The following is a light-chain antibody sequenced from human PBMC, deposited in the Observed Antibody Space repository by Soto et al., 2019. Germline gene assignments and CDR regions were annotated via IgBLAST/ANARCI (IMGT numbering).Light chain of an antibody. CDR2: DAS. J-gene: IGKJ5*01. CDR3: QQSYSTPPIT. V-gene: IGKV3-11*01. CDR1: QSVSSY. Sequence: EIVLTQSPATLSLSPGEIATLSFSASQSVSSYLAWYQQKPGQAPRLLIYDASNRATGIPARFSGSGSGTEFTLSISSLQPEDFATYYCQQSYSTPPITFGQGTRLEIK.